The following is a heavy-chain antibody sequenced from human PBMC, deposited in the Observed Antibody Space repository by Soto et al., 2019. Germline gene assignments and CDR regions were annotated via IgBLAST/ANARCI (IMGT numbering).Heavy chain of an antibody. J-gene: IGHJ6*02. CDR1: GFTFSSYA. D-gene: IGHD6-19*01. CDR3: AKGGRGIAVAGTTNYYYYGMDV. V-gene: IGHV3-23*01. CDR2: ISGSGGST. Sequence: EVQLLESGGGLVQPGGSLRLSCAASGFTFSSYAMSWVRQAPGKGLEWGSAISGSGGSTYYADSVKGRFTISGDNSKNTLYLQMNSLRAADTAVYYCAKGGRGIAVAGTTNYYYYGMDVWGQGTTVTVSS.